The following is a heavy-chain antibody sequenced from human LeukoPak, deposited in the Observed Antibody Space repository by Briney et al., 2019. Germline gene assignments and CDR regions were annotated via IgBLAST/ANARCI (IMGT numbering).Heavy chain of an antibody. CDR2: IGGSGGTTT. V-gene: IGHV3-23*01. J-gene: IGHJ4*02. CDR3: ARDADWGRYDC. CDR1: VFTFSSCA. Sequence: GSLRLSCAASVFTFSSCAMHWVRQAPGKGLEWVSGIGGSGGTTTYYADSVKGRFTISRDNSKNTLYLQMNSLRADDTAVFYCARDADWGRYDCWGQGTLVTVSS. D-gene: IGHD7-27*01.